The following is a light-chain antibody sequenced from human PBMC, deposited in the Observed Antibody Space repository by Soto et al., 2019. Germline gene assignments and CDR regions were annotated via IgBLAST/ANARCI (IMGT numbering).Light chain of an antibody. J-gene: IGLJ1*01. V-gene: IGLV2-14*03. CDR1: SSDVGGYNY. CDR3: ISYTSSSPYV. CDR2: DVS. Sequence: QSFLTQPASVSVSPGQSITISCTGTSSDVGGYNYVSWYQHHPGKAPKLIIFDVSNRPSGISNRFSGSKSGNTASLTISGLQAEDEADYYCISYTSSSPYVFGTGTKVTVL.